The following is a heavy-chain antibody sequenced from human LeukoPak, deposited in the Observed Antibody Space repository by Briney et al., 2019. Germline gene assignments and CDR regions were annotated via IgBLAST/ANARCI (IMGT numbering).Heavy chain of an antibody. D-gene: IGHD2-21*01. V-gene: IGHV4-34*01. Sequence: TSETLSLTCAVYGGSFSGYYWSWIRQPPGKGPEWIGSIYYSGSTYYNPSLKSRVTISVDTSKNQFSLKLSSVTAADTAVYYCAITFRLYCGGDCYDDYWGQGTLVTVSS. CDR2: IYYSGST. J-gene: IGHJ4*02. CDR3: AITFRLYCGGDCYDDY. CDR1: GGSFSGYY.